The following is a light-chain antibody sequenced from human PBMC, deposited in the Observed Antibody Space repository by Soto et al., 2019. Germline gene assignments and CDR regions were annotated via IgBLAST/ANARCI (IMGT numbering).Light chain of an antibody. V-gene: IGKV3-11*01. J-gene: IGKJ4*01. CDR1: QSVSSS. CDR2: DAS. CDR3: QQRSNWPLT. Sequence: EVVMTQSPATLSVSPGDTATLSCRASQSVSSSLAWFQQMPGQAPRLLIYDASKRATGIPARFSGSGSGTDFTLTISSLEPEDFAVYYCQQRSNWPLTFGGGTKVDIK.